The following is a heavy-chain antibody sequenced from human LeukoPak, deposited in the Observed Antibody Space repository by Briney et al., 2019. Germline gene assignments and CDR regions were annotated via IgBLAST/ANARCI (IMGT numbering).Heavy chain of an antibody. J-gene: IGHJ4*02. Sequence: PGGSLRLSCAASGFTFSSYAMHWVRQAPGKGLEWVAVISYDGSNKYYADSVKGRFTISRDNSKNTLYLQMNSLRAEDTAVYYCARDRISMKARGEPDYWGPGTLVTVSS. D-gene: IGHD3-22*01. V-gene: IGHV3-30-3*01. CDR1: GFTFSSYA. CDR2: ISYDGSNK. CDR3: ARDRISMKARGEPDY.